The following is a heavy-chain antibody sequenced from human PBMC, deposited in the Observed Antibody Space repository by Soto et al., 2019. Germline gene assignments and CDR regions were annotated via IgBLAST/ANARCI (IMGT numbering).Heavy chain of an antibody. Sequence: QLQLQESGPGLVRPSETLSLTCTVSGGSISSNTYYWGWIRQPPGKGLEWIGSIYYNGFTYYNPSLKSRVTMSVDTSKNQFSLRLSSMTDSDTALYYCARKGDFWSGPGEFDPWGQGTLVTVS. V-gene: IGHV4-39*01. D-gene: IGHD3-3*01. CDR2: IYYNGFT. J-gene: IGHJ5*02. CDR1: GGSISSNTYY. CDR3: ARKGDFWSGPGEFDP.